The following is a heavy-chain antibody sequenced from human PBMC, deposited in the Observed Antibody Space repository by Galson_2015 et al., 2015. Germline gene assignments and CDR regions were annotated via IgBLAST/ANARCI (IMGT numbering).Heavy chain of an antibody. CDR3: ARALSSGSFDV. CDR1: GDRVSGNSAA. J-gene: IGHJ3*01. Sequence: GAISGDRVSGNSAAWNWIRQSPSRGLEWLGRTYYRSKWYKESAVSVRSRVTINPDTSKNLFSLQLTSVTPEETDMYYCARALSSGSFDVRGQGTMVTVSS. D-gene: IGHD6-25*01. CDR2: TYYRSKWYK. V-gene: IGHV6-1*01.